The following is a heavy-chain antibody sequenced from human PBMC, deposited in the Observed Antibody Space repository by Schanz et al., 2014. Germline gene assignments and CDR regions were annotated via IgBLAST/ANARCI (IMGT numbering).Heavy chain of an antibody. V-gene: IGHV4-39*01. CDR1: GASISGSSDY. D-gene: IGHD4-4*01. CDR2: IYYTGTT. Sequence: QLQLQESGPGLVKPSETLSLTCTVSGASISGSSDYWGWIRQSPGKGLEWIGNIYYTGTTYYNPSLKTRVSIPVDTPKNQVSLKLTSVTAADTAVFYCARRDNYLSAFDIWGQGTMVTVSS. J-gene: IGHJ3*02. CDR3: ARRDNYLSAFDI.